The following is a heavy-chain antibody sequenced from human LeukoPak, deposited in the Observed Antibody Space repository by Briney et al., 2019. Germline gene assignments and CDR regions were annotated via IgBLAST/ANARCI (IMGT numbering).Heavy chain of an antibody. CDR3: ARDQVIVVVLVAITVPSPGSLNYYYYGMDV. CDR1: GYTFTHYY. CDR2: INLSGGNT. Sequence: ASVKVSCKASGYTFTHYYMHWVRQAPGQGLEWMGIINLSGGNTSLAQKFQDRVTITRDTSTSTVYMELSSLRSEDTAVYYCARDQVIVVVLVAITVPSPGSLNYYYYGMDVWGQGTTVTVSS. D-gene: IGHD2-2*01. J-gene: IGHJ6*02. V-gene: IGHV1-46*01.